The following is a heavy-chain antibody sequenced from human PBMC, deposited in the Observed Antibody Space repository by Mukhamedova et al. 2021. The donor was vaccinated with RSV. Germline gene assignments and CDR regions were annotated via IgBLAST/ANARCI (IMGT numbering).Heavy chain of an antibody. J-gene: IGHJ4*02. V-gene: IGHV4-59*01. Sequence: GLEWIGNIYYSGSTSYNASLKSRVTISVDMSKNQFSLNLTSVTTADTAVYYCARFGGCGGDCYVLDYWGQGTLVTVSS. CDR2: IYYSGST. D-gene: IGHD2-21*02. CDR3: ARFGGCGGDCYVLDY.